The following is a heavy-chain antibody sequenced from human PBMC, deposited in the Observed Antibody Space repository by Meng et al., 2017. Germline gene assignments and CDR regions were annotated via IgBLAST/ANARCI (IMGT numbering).Heavy chain of an antibody. CDR2: ISDDGSNT. D-gene: IGHD4-11*01. CDR3: AREMTRNYYGMDV. J-gene: IGHJ6*02. CDR1: GFTFSSYA. Sequence: GGPLRLSCVASGFTFSSYAMHGVHQAPGKGLEWVAVISDDGSNTDYADSVKGRFTISRDNSKNTLYLQMNSLKTEDTAVYYCAREMTRNYYGMDVWGQGATVTVSS. V-gene: IGHV3-30*04.